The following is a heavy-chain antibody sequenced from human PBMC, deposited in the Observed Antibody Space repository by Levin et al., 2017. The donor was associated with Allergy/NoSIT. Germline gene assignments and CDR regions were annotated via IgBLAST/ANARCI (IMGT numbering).Heavy chain of an antibody. CDR3: ARGTVTALRKKRDLYFDY. D-gene: IGHD4-17*01. V-gene: IGHV4-34*01. CDR2: INHSGST. J-gene: IGHJ4*02. CDR1: GGSFSGYY. Sequence: SQTLSLTCAVYGGSFSGYYWSWIRQPPGKGLEWIGEINHSGSTNYNPSLKSRLTISVDTSKNQFSLKLSSVTAADTAVYYCARGTVTALRKKRDLYFDYWGQGTLVTVSS.